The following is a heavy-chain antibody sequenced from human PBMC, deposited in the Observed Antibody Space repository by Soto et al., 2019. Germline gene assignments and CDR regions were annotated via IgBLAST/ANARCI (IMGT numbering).Heavy chain of an antibody. V-gene: IGHV4-31*03. CDR3: ARDCSGGSCYYLDGMDV. D-gene: IGHD2-15*01. J-gene: IGHJ6*02. Sequence: QVQLQESGPGLVKPSQTLSLTCTVSGGSISSGGYYWSWIRQHPGKGLEWIGYIYYSGSTYYNPSLKSRVTISVDTSKNQFSLKLSSVTAADTAVYYCARDCSGGSCYYLDGMDVWGQGTTVTVSS. CDR1: GGSISSGGYY. CDR2: IYYSGST.